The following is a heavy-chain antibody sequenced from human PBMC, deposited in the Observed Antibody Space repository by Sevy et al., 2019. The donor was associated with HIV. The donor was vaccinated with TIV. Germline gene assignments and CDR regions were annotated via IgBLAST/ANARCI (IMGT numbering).Heavy chain of an antibody. CDR3: ANLGTSYYESSMYYYQAPFDY. CDR1: GFTFSSYA. CDR2: ISGSGGRT. V-gene: IGHV3-23*01. Sequence: GGSLRLSCAASGFTFSSYAMSWVRQAPGKGLEWVSGISGSGGRTYYADSVKGRFTISSDNSKNTLYLQMKSLRAEDTAVYYCANLGTSYYESSMYYYQAPFDYWGQGTLVTVSS. J-gene: IGHJ4*02. D-gene: IGHD3-22*01.